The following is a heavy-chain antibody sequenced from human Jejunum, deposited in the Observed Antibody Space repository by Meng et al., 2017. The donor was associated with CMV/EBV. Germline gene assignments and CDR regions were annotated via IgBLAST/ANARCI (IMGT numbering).Heavy chain of an antibody. CDR1: GDSLASSY. CDR2: IHHSGDT. V-gene: IGHV4-59*01. Sequence: LTCIVSGDSLASSYWSWFRQSPVKGLESIGYIHHSGDTNYNPALMSRATMSLDMTKNQLSLRLTSVTAADTAVYYCAKTARIPAAWGQGTLVTVSS. CDR3: AKTARIPAA. D-gene: IGHD2-2*01. J-gene: IGHJ1*01.